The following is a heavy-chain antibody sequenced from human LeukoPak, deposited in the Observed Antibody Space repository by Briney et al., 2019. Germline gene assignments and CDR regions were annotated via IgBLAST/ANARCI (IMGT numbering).Heavy chain of an antibody. CDR1: GGSFSGYY. CDR2: INHSGST. CDR3: ARVVAAAGRGGLKGKNWFDP. J-gene: IGHJ5*02. Sequence: SETLSLTCAVYGGSFSGYYWSWIRQPPGKGLEWIGKINHSGSTSYNPSLKSRVTISVDTSKNQFSLKLSSVTAADTAVYYCARVVAAAGRGGLKGKNWFDPWGQGTLVTVSS. V-gene: IGHV4-34*09. D-gene: IGHD6-13*01.